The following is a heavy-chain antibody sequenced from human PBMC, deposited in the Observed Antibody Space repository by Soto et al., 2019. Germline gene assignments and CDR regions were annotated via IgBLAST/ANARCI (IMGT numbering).Heavy chain of an antibody. CDR1: GGTSSDYA. V-gene: IGHV1-69*01. J-gene: IGHJ3*01. Sequence: QVLLVQSGTEVKKPGSPVKVSCQASGGTSSDYALTWVRQAPGQGLEWMGGIIPIFGTANYAQRFQGRVSITADESSSTAYMELSSLKSEDTAVYYCAGSFKYGSGTFDALDVWGHGTMVMVSS. CDR3: AGSFKYGSGTFDALDV. CDR2: IIPIFGTA. D-gene: IGHD3-10*01.